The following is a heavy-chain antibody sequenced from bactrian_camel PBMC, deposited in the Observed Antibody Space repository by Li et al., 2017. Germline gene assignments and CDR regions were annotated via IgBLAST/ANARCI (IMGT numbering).Heavy chain of an antibody. D-gene: IGHD6*01. CDR1: GFVFSTYY. CDR2: VYSDGANT. J-gene: IGHJ7*01. V-gene: IGHV3-2*01. Sequence: HVQLVESGGGLVQPGGSLRPSCAASGFVFSTYYMSWVRQAPGKGLEWVSSVYSDGANTYYADSVKGRFTISRDNAKNTVYLQMNSLKPEDTAKYYCAPEFLCGTVEAAVDERPGLGYWGAGTQVTVS.